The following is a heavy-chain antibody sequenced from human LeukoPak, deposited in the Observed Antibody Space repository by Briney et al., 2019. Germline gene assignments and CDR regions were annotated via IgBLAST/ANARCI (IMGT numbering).Heavy chain of an antibody. D-gene: IGHD1-26*01. V-gene: IGHV3-20*04. CDR1: GFTFDDYG. J-gene: IGHJ6*03. CDR3: ARVGSRVWSGSSPSGDYYYYMDV. CDR2: INWNGGST. Sequence: GGSLRLSCAASGFTFDDYGMSWVRQAPGKGLEWVSGINWNGGSTGYADSVKGRFTISRDNAKNSLYLQMNSLRAEDTALYYCARVGSRVWSGSSPSGDYYYYMDVWGKGTTVTVSS.